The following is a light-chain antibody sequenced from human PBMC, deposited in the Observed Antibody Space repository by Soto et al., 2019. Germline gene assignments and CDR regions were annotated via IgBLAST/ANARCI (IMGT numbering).Light chain of an antibody. J-gene: IGKJ1*01. CDR1: QSISSY. V-gene: IGKV3-15*01. CDR3: HQVNDWPRGT. CDR2: GAY. Sequence: ELVMQQSPATLSVSPSDRSTLSCRASQSISSYLAWYQQKPGQAPRLLIYGAYHRATDIPARFIGGGCAAEFSLTINSMQSEDVAVYYCHQVNDWPRGTFGQVTKVDIK.